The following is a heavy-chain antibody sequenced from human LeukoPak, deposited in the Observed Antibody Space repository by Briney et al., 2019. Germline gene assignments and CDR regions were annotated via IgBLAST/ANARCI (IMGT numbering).Heavy chain of an antibody. D-gene: IGHD3-22*01. V-gene: IGHV3-7*02. J-gene: IGHJ4*02. CDR3: ASVFWGSSGYYFVY. CDR1: RFTFSRYW. Sequence: GGSLRLSCAASRFTFSRYWMSWVRQAPGRGLEWVANIKQDGSEKYYVDSVKGRFTISRDNAKNSLFLHMNSLRVEDTAVYYCASVFWGSSGYYFVYWGQGALLTVSS. CDR2: IKQDGSEK.